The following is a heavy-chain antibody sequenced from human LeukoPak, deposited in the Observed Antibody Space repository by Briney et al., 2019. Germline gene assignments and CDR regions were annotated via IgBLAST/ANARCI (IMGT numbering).Heavy chain of an antibody. Sequence: SGGSLRLSCAASGFTFSSYEMNWVRQAPGKGLEWVSCISSSGSTIYYADSVKGRFTISRDNAKNSLYLQMNSLRAEDTAVYYCARDRGSGWYVDYWGQGTLVTVSS. CDR2: ISSSGSTI. J-gene: IGHJ4*02. D-gene: IGHD6-19*01. V-gene: IGHV3-48*03. CDR1: GFTFSSYE. CDR3: ARDRGSGWYVDY.